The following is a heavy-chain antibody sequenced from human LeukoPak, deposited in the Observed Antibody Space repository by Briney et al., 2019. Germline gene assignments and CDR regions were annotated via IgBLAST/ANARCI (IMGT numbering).Heavy chain of an antibody. CDR1: GYTFTSYG. V-gene: IGHV1-69*06. CDR2: IIPIFGTA. J-gene: IGHJ6*03. Sequence: GASVKVSCKASGYTFTSYGISWVRQAPGQGLEWMGGIIPIFGTANYAQKFQGRVTITADKSTSTAYMELSSLRSEDTAVYYCARDCGGDCYSPNYYYYMDVWGKGTTVTVSS. D-gene: IGHD2-21*02. CDR3: ARDCGGDCYSPNYYYYMDV.